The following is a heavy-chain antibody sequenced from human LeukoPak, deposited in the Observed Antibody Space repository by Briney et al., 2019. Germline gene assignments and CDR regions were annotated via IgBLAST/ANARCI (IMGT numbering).Heavy chain of an antibody. V-gene: IGHV4-59*01. J-gene: IGHJ5*02. Sequence: SETLSLTCTASGGSISSYYWSWIRQPPGKGLEWIGYIYYSGSTNYNPSLKSRVTISVDTSKNQFSLKLSSVTAADTAVYYCARDRFGPWGQGTLVTVSS. CDR3: ARDRFGP. CDR2: IYYSGST. CDR1: GGSISSYY.